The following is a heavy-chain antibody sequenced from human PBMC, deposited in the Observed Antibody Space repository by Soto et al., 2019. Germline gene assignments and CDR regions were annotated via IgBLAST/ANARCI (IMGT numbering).Heavy chain of an antibody. D-gene: IGHD3-10*01. CDR3: TKDKYPGSGIYKYYYFYYGMDV. Sequence: EVQLLESGGGSVQPGGSLRLSCAASGYTFTTYAISWVRQAPGKGLEWVSTISGNGENTYYADPVKGRFTISRDNSKNTLYLQMNSLRGEDTALYYCTKDKYPGSGIYKYYYFYYGMDVWGQGTAVTVSS. J-gene: IGHJ6*02. V-gene: IGHV3-23*01. CDR2: ISGNGENT. CDR1: GYTFTTYA.